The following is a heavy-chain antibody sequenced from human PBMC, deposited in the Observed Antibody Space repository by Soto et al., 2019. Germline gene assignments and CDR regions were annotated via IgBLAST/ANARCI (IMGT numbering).Heavy chain of an antibody. CDR3: ARVFYTDSSGYPRPIFDS. J-gene: IGHJ4*02. V-gene: IGHV4-4*07. CDR1: SGSITDYS. CDR2: IYSSGTT. Sequence: PSETLSLTCVVSSGSITDYSWTWIRLPAGKGLEWIGLIYSSGTTSYNPSLESRVTMSLDTSKKSFSLELTSVTAADTAVYYCARVFYTDSSGYPRPIFDSWVPGTLVTVSS. D-gene: IGHD3-22*01.